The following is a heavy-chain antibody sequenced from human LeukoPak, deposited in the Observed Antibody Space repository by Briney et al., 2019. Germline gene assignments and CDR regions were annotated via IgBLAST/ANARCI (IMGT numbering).Heavy chain of an antibody. J-gene: IGHJ6*03. CDR3: ARVDSTFNFYFNMDV. Sequence: SETLSLTCSVSGDPITNSRFYWGWVRQSPGRGLEWIGVIYFSGLTYYNPSLKGRVTISADTSQNQFSLKMTSVTAVDTAVYYCARVDSTFNFYFNMDVWGQGTTVIV. V-gene: IGHV4-39*01. D-gene: IGHD2/OR15-2a*01. CDR1: GDPITNSRFY. CDR2: IYFSGLT.